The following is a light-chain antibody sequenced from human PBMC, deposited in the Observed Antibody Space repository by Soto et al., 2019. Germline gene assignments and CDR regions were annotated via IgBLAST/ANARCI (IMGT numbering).Light chain of an antibody. CDR3: QQYNDWPSWT. V-gene: IGKV3-15*01. J-gene: IGKJ1*01. CDR2: STS. Sequence: EIVMTQSPATLSVSPGGRATLSCRASQSLSSNLAWYQQKPGQAPRLLIYSTSTMATGVPARCSGSGSGTEFTLTINSLQSADVAVYYCQQYNDWPSWTFGQGTKVEIK. CDR1: QSLSSN.